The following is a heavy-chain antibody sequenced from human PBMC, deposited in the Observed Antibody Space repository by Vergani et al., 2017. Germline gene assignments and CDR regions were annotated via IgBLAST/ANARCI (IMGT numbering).Heavy chain of an antibody. J-gene: IGHJ3*02. V-gene: IGHV4-30-2*01. CDR3: ARVGDYYDSSGYYGYAFDI. CDR2: IYHSGST. Sequence: QVQLQESGSGLVKPSQTLSLTCAVSGGSISSGGYSWSWIRQPPGKGLEWIGYIYHSGSTYYNPSLKSRVTISVDRSKNQFSLKLSSVTAADTAVYYCARVGDYYDSSGYYGYAFDIWGQGTMVTVSS. CDR1: GGSISSGGYS. D-gene: IGHD3-22*01.